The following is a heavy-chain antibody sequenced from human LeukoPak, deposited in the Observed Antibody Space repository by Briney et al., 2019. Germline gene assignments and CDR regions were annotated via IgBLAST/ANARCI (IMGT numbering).Heavy chain of an antibody. D-gene: IGHD5-12*01. CDR3: ASSNVDIVATIEGFYFDY. J-gene: IGHJ4*02. Sequence: ASVKVSCKASGYTFTGYYMHWVRQAPGQGLEWMGWINPNSGGTNYAQKFQGRVTMTRDTSISTAYMELSRLRSDDTAVYYCASSNVDIVATIEGFYFDYWDQGTLVTVSS. CDR2: INPNSGGT. V-gene: IGHV1-2*02. CDR1: GYTFTGYY.